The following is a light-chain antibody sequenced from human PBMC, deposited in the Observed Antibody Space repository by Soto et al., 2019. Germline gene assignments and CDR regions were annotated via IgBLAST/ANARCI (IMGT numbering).Light chain of an antibody. CDR2: EVS. CDR1: SSDVGGYNY. J-gene: IGLJ1*01. V-gene: IGLV2-8*01. Sequence: QSALTQPPSASGSPGQSVTISCTGTSSDVGGYNYVSWYQQHPGKAPKLMIYEVSKRPSGVPDRFSGSKSGNTASLTGSGRQAEDEAEYYCSSDSCSKEVLGNGTKLTVL. CDR3: SSDSCSKEV.